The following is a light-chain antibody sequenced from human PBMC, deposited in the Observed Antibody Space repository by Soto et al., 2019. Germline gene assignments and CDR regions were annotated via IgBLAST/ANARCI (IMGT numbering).Light chain of an antibody. Sequence: EIVLTQSPATLSLSPGERATLSCRASQSVSSYLAWYQPKPGQAPRLLIYDASNRATGIPARFSGSGSGTDFTLTISSLEPVDFAVYFCQQPRATFGQGTKLEIK. CDR1: QSVSSY. CDR3: QQPRAT. J-gene: IGKJ2*01. V-gene: IGKV3-11*01. CDR2: DAS.